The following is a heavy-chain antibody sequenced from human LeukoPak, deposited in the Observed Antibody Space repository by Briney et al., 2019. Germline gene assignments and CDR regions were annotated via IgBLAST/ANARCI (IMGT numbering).Heavy chain of an antibody. CDR1: GFTVSSNY. Sequence: GGSLRLSCAASGFTVSSNYMSWVRQAPGKGLEWVSAISGSGGSTYYADSVKGRFTISRDNSKNTLYLQMNSLRAEDTAVYYCAKDQPFYYDSSGYMAPFDYWGQGTLVTVSS. V-gene: IGHV3-23*01. J-gene: IGHJ4*02. D-gene: IGHD3-22*01. CDR3: AKDQPFYYDSSGYMAPFDY. CDR2: ISGSGGST.